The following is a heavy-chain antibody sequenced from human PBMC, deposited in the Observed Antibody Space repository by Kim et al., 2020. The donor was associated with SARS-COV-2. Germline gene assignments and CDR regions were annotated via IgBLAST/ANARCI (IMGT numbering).Heavy chain of an antibody. V-gene: IGHV4-4*07. Sequence: SETLSLTCTISGGSISAYYWAWIRQPAGKGLEWIGRISTSGSSKYNPSLESRVTMSVDASKTQFSLELTSVTAADTAVYYCARGLAPAGANNFDYWGQGT. J-gene: IGHJ4*02. CDR1: GGSISAYY. D-gene: IGHD2-2*01. CDR3: ARGLAPAGANNFDY. CDR2: ISTSGSS.